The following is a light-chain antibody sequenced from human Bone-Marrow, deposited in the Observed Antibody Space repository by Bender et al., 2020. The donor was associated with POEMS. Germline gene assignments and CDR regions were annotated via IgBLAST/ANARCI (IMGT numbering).Light chain of an antibody. CDR2: SSH. CDR3: AAWDLSLSVWV. Sequence: QSVLTQPPSASGTPVQRVTISCSGGSSNIGAHAVNWYQHLPGTAPKLLIYSSHRRPSEVPDRFSGSRSGTSASLAISGLQSEDEADYYCAAWDLSLSVWVFGGGTKVTVL. J-gene: IGLJ3*02. CDR1: SSNIGAHA. V-gene: IGLV1-44*01.